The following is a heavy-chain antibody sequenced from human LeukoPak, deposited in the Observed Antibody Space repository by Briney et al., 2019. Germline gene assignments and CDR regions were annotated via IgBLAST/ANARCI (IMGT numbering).Heavy chain of an antibody. J-gene: IGHJ4*02. Sequence: SETLSLTCTVSGGSISSYYWSWIRQPPGKGLEWIGYIYYSGSTNYNPSLKSRVTISVDTSKNQFSLKLSSVTAADTAVYYCASQVRQFGDPYYFDYWGQGTLVTVSS. V-gene: IGHV4-59*08. CDR3: ASQVRQFGDPYYFDY. CDR2: IYYSGST. CDR1: GGSISSYY. D-gene: IGHD3-16*01.